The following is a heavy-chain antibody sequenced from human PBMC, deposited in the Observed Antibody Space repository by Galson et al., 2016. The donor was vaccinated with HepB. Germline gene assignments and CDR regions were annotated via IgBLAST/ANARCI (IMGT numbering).Heavy chain of an antibody. Sequence: SLRLSCAASGFNFNRFGMHWVRQAPGKELEWVAVIWYDGSNRNYGDSVKGRFTISRDNSKNTLYLQMNSLRAEDTAVYYCARDWGITIFGVTRGYYFDYWGQGALVTVSS. CDR2: IWYDGSNR. J-gene: IGHJ4*02. D-gene: IGHD3-3*01. CDR1: GFNFNRFG. V-gene: IGHV3-33*01. CDR3: ARDWGITIFGVTRGYYFDY.